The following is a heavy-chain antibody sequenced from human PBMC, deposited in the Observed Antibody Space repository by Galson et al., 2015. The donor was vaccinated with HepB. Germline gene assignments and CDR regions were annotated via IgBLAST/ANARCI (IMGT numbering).Heavy chain of an antibody. J-gene: IGHJ4*02. Sequence: VKVSCKASGYSFISYYIHWVRQAPGQGLEWLGMINSSGGGTTYSEDFQGRVTMTTDTSTSTVYMDLRSLKSEDTAVYYCARASIFGVVVGDLDYWGQGTLVTVSS. D-gene: IGHD3-3*01. CDR3: ARASIFGVVVGDLDY. V-gene: IGHV1-46*01. CDR1: GYSFISYY. CDR2: INSSGGGT.